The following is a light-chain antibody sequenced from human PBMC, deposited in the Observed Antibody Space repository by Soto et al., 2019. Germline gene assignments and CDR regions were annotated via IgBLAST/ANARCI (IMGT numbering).Light chain of an antibody. V-gene: IGKV1-5*03. J-gene: IGKJ1*01. CDR3: QQYNSYART. CDR1: QSSSSW. Sequence: DIQMTQSPSTLSASVGDRVTITYRASQSSSSWLAWYQQKPGKAPKLLIYKASSLGSGVPSRFSGSGSGTGFTLSFSSLQPYDFATYYCQQYNSYARTFGQGNKVEL. CDR2: KAS.